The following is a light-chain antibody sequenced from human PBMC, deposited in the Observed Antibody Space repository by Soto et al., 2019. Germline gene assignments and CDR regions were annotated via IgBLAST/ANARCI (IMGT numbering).Light chain of an antibody. CDR3: QQRSNWPPVT. CDR1: QSVRTY. CDR2: DAS. V-gene: IGKV3-11*01. Sequence: EIVLTQSPATLSLSPGERATLSCRASQSVRTYLAWYQQKPGQAPRLLIYDASNRATDIPDRFSGSGSGTDFTLTFSSLEPEDFAVYYCQQRSNWPPVTFGQGTRLEIK. J-gene: IGKJ5*01.